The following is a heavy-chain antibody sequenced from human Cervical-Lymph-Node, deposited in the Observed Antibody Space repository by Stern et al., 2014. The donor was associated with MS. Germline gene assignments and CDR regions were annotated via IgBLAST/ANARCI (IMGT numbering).Heavy chain of an antibody. D-gene: IGHD2-2*01. CDR3: AKGGGIVVVPAYGMDV. CDR1: GFTFDGYA. V-gene: IGHV3-9*01. Sequence: EVQLVQSGGGLVQPGRSLRLSCAASGFTFDGYAMHWVRQAPGKGLEWVSGISWNSGSIGYADSVKGRFTISRDNAKHSLYLQMNSLRAEDTALYYCAKGGGIVVVPAYGMDVWGQGTTVTVSS. J-gene: IGHJ6*02. CDR2: ISWNSGSI.